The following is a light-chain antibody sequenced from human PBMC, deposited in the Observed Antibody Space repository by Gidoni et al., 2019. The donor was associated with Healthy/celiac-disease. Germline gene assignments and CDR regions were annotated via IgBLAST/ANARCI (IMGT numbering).Light chain of an antibody. V-gene: IGKV1-27*01. J-gene: IGKJ3*01. CDR2: AAS. CDR3: QKYNSAPPA. Sequence: DIQMTQSPSSLSASVGDRVTITGRASQGISNYLSWYQQKPGKVPQLLSYAASTLQSGVPSRLSGSGSGTDVTLTISSLQPEDVATYDGQKYNSAPPAFGPXTKVDIK. CDR1: QGISNY.